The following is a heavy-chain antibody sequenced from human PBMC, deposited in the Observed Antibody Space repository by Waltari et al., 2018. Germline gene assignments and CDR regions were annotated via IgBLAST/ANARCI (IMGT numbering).Heavy chain of an antibody. J-gene: IGHJ4*02. D-gene: IGHD1-26*01. CDR1: GFTFDDYA. CDR3: AKAVVGATIDY. CDR2: ISWNSGII. V-gene: IGHV3-9*01. Sequence: EVQLVESGGGLVQPGRSLRLSCAASGFTFDDYAMHWVRQAPGKGLGWVSGISWNSGIIGYADSVKGRFTISRDNAKNSLYLQMNSLRAEDTALYYCAKAVVGATIDYWGQGTLVTVSS.